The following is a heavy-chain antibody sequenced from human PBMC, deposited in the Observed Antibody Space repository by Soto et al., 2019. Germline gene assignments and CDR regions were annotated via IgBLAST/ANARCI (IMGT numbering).Heavy chain of an antibody. V-gene: IGHV4-39*01. CDR1: GASITSTNYY. J-gene: IGHJ5*02. CDR3: ARLYGSGMGGFGL. Sequence: SETVSLTCAVSGASITSTNYYWAWIRQPPGKGLEWIGSISWSGTTYYHPSLESRVTISSDKSKSLSSLQLGSVTGADTALYYCARLYGSGMGGFGLWGQGTLVTVSS. CDR2: ISWSGTT. D-gene: IGHD3-10*01.